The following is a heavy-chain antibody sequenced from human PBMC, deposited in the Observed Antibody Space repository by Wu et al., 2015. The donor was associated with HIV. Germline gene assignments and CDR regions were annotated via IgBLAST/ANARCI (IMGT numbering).Heavy chain of an antibody. Sequence: QVQLVQSGAEVKKPGASVRVSCKASGGTFRNYAINWVRQAPGQGLEWMGRFIPMFGTVNYAQKFQGRVTITADDSTSTAYMELRSLRSEDTAVYYCARQHAGSAYRPDHYYGMDSGAEGPRVTVS. D-gene: IGHD3-22*01. J-gene: IGHJ6*02. CDR1: GGTFRNYA. V-gene: IGHV1-69*18. CDR3: ARQHAGSAYRPDHYYGMDS. CDR2: FIPMFGTV.